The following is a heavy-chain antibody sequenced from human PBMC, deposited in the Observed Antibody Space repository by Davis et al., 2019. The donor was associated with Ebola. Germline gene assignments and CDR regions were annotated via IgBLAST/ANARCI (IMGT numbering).Heavy chain of an antibody. CDR2: ISYDGSNK. CDR3: AKGDRMDV. J-gene: IGHJ6*03. Sequence: GGSLRLSCAASGFTFSSYCMHWVRQAPGKGLEWVAVISYDGSNKYYADSVKGRFTISRDNSKNTLYLQMNSLRAEDTAVYYCAKGDRMDVWGKGTTVTVSS. V-gene: IGHV3-30*18. CDR1: GFTFSSYC.